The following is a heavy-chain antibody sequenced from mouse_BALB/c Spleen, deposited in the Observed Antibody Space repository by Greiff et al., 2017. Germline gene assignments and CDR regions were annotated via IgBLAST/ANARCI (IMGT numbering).Heavy chain of an antibody. Sequence: EVQLQQSGAELVKPGASVKLSCTASGFNFNDTYMHWVKQRPEQGLEWIGRIDPANGNTKYDPKFQGKATITADTSSNTAYLQLSSLTSEDTAVYYCAGSREAMDYWGQGTSVTVSS. V-gene: IGHV14-3*02. CDR2: IDPANGNT. D-gene: IGHD1-1*01. J-gene: IGHJ4*01. CDR3: AGSREAMDY. CDR1: GFNFNDTY.